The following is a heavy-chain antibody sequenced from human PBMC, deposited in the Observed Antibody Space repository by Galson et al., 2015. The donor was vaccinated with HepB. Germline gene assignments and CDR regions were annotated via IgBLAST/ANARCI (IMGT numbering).Heavy chain of an antibody. CDR2: IRSKAYGGTT. V-gene: IGHV3-49*04. D-gene: IGHD3-3*01. CDR3: TRAPPDLEWLFGSFDY. J-gene: IGHJ4*02. Sequence: SLRLSCAASGFTFGDYAMSWVRQAPGKGLEWVGFIRSKAYGGTTEYAASVKGRFTISRDDSKSIAYLQMNSLKTEDTAVYYCTRAPPDLEWLFGSFDYWGQGTLVTVSS. CDR1: GFTFGDYA.